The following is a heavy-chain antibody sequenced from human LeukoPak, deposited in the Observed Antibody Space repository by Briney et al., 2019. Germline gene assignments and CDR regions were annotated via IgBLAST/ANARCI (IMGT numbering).Heavy chain of an antibody. CDR2: ISYDGSNK. V-gene: IGHV3-30*03. CDR1: GLTFSSYG. J-gene: IGHJ6*04. CDR3: ARIVSKIYYYYYYGMDV. D-gene: IGHD3-22*01. Sequence: PGRSLRLSCAASGLTFSSYGMHWVRQAPGKGLEGGAGISYDGSNKYYADSVKGRFTISRDNSKKTLYLQMNSLRAEDTAVYYCARIVSKIYYYYYYGMDVWGKGTTVSVSS.